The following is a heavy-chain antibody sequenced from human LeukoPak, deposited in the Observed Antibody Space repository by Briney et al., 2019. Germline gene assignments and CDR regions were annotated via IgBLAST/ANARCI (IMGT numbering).Heavy chain of an antibody. J-gene: IGHJ6*02. CDR2: IRSKAYGGTT. CDR3: TAYDPSDYYGMDV. D-gene: IGHD5-12*01. CDR1: GFTFGDYA. V-gene: IGHV3-49*04. Sequence: GGSLRLSCTASGFTFGDYAMTWVRQAPGKGLEWVGFIRSKAYGGTTDFAASVKGRFIISRDDSKSIAYLQMNSLKTEDTAVYYCTAYDPSDYYGMDVWGQGTTVTASS.